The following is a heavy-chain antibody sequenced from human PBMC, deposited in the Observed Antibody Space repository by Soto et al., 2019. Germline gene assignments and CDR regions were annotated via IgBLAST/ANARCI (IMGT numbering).Heavy chain of an antibody. J-gene: IGHJ4*02. Sequence: PSETLSLTCAVYGGSFSGYYWSWIRQPPGKGLEWIGEINHSGSTNYNPSLKSRVTISVDTSKNQFSLKLSSVAAADTAVYYCARGGWNYVGFAYWGQGTLVTVSS. CDR1: GGSFSGYY. V-gene: IGHV4-34*01. D-gene: IGHD1-7*01. CDR2: INHSGST. CDR3: ARGGWNYVGFAY.